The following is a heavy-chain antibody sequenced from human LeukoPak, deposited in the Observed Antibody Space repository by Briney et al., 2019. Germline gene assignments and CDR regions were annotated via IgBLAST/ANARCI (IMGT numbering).Heavy chain of an antibody. V-gene: IGHV4-59*01. Sequence: SETLSLTCTVSGGSISSYYWSWIRQPPGKGLEWIGYIYYSGSTNYNPSLKSRVTISVDTSKNQFSLKLSSVTAADTAVYYCASCGGIVVVPAAHNYYYYGIDVCGKGTTVTVSS. CDR1: GGSISSYY. J-gene: IGHJ6*04. CDR2: IYYSGST. CDR3: ASCGGIVVVPAAHNYYYYGIDV. D-gene: IGHD2-2*01.